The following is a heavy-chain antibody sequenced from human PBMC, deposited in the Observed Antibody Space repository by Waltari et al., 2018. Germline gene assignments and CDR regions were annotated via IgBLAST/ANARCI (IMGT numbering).Heavy chain of an antibody. J-gene: IGHJ4*02. Sequence: QVQLVQSGAEVKKPGASVKISCKASGYPFNRFAIHWVRQAPGQRLEWMGWINAGDGNTKYSQEFQGRVTITRDTSARTAYMELSGLRSEDMAIYFCAREPERGYYFDYWGQGTLVTVSS. CDR1: GYPFNRFA. CDR2: INAGDGNT. V-gene: IGHV1-3*03. CDR3: AREPERGYYFDY. D-gene: IGHD1-1*01.